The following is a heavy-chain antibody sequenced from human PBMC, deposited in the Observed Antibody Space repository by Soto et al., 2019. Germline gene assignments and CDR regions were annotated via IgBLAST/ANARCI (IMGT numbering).Heavy chain of an antibody. V-gene: IGHV3-30-3*01. D-gene: IGHD6-13*01. CDR1: GFTFSSYA. Sequence: GGSLRLSCAASGFTFSSYAMHWVRQAPGKGLEWVAVISYDGSNKYYADSVKGRFTISRDNSKNTLYLQMNSLRAEDTAVYYCARDSYVAAAGIYWGQGTLVTVS. J-gene: IGHJ4*02. CDR2: ISYDGSNK. CDR3: ARDSYVAAAGIY.